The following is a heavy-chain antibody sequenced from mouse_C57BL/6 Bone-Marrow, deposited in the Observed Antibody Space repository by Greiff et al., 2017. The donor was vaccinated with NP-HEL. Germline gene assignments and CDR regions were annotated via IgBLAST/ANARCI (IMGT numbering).Heavy chain of an antibody. Sequence: QVQLQQSGPGLVQPSQSLSITCTVSGFSLTSYGVHWVRQSPGKGLEWLGVIWRGGSTDYNAAFISRLSISKDNSKSQVFFKMNSLQADDTAIYYSARNEYSTMNTTDWYFDVWGTGTTVTVSS. D-gene: IGHD2-4*01. CDR3: ARNEYSTMNTTDWYFDV. V-gene: IGHV2-2*01. J-gene: IGHJ1*03. CDR1: GFSLTSYG. CDR2: IWRGGST.